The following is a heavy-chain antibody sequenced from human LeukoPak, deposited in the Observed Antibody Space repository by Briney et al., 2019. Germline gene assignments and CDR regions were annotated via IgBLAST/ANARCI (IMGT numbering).Heavy chain of an antibody. V-gene: IGHV4-59*08. CDR3: ARLGVHSSSWLFDP. Sequence: LETLSLTCTVSGGSISSYYWSWIRQPPGKGLEWIGYIYYSGSTNYNPSLKSRVTISVDTSKNQFSLKLSSVTAADTAVYYCARLGVHSSSWLFDPWGQGTLVTVSS. D-gene: IGHD6-13*01. CDR2: IYYSGST. CDR1: GGSISSYY. J-gene: IGHJ5*02.